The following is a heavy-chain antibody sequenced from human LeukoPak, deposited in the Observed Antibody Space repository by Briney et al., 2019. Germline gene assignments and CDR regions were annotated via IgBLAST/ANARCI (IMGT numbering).Heavy chain of an antibody. Sequence: GRSLRLSCAASGFTFSSYAMHWVRQAPGKGLEWVAVISYDGSNKYYADSVKGRFTISRDNSKNTLYLQMNSLRAEDTAVYYCARGEYSSSPTDYWGQGTLVTVSS. V-gene: IGHV3-30-3*01. CDR2: ISYDGSNK. D-gene: IGHD6-6*01. CDR3: ARGEYSSSPTDY. CDR1: GFTFSSYA. J-gene: IGHJ4*02.